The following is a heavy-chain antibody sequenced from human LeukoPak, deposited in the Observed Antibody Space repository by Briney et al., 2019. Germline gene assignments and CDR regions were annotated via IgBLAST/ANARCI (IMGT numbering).Heavy chain of an antibody. V-gene: IGHV7-4-1*02. J-gene: IGHJ1*01. D-gene: IGHD4-17*01. CDR3: AKDQLTVTTGYFQH. Sequence: ASVKVSCKASGYTFTSYAMSWVRQAPGQGLEWMGWINTNTGNPTYAQGFTGRFVFSLDTSVSTAYLQISSLKAEDTAVYYCAKDQLTVTTGYFQHWGQGTLVTVSS. CDR2: INTNTGNP. CDR1: GYTFTSYA.